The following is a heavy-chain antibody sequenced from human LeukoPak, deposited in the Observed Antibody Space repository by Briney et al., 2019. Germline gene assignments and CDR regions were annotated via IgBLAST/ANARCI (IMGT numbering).Heavy chain of an antibody. CDR3: AKSLYSSGWYRLTDY. CDR1: GFTFSSYG. J-gene: IGHJ4*02. Sequence: GGSLRLSCAASGFTFSSYGMHWVRQAPGKGLEWVAFIRYDGSNKYYADSVKGRFTISRENSKNTLYLQMNSLRAEDTAVYYCAKSLYSSGWYRLTDYWGQGTLVTVSS. CDR2: IRYDGSNK. D-gene: IGHD6-19*01. V-gene: IGHV3-30*02.